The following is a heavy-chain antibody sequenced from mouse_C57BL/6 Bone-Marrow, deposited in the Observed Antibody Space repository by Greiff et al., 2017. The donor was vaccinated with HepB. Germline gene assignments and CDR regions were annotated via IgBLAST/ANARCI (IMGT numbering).Heavy chain of an antibody. J-gene: IGHJ4*01. V-gene: IGHV1-39*01. CDR2: INPNYGTT. CDR3: ARDYYGSSNYYAMDY. Sequence: LVESGPELVKPGASVKISCKASGYSFTDYNMNWVKQSNGKSLEWIGVINPNYGTTSYNQKFKGKATLTVDQSSSTAYMQLNSLTSEDSAVYYCARDYYGSSNYYAMDYWGQGTSVTVSS. CDR1: GYSFTDYN. D-gene: IGHD1-1*01.